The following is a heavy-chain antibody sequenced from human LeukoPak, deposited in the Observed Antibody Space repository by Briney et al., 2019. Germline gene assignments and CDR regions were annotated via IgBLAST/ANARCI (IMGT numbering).Heavy chain of an antibody. CDR1: ADSVSSSSDA. CDR2: TYYRSN. V-gene: IGHV6-1*01. Sequence: SQTLSLTCAISADSVSSSSDAWNWIRQSPSKGLEWLGRTYYRSNDYALSVKSRMTINADTSKNQVSLQLSSVTPEDTAVYYCARGRNNAFDIWGQGTMVTVSS. CDR3: ARGRNNAFDI. D-gene: IGHD1/OR15-1a*01. J-gene: IGHJ3*02.